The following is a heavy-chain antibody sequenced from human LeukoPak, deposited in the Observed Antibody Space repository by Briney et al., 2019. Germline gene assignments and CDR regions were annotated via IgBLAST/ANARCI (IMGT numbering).Heavy chain of an antibody. CDR1: GYTFTSYY. J-gene: IGHJ4*02. CDR3: ARYRSSPPGGLDY. Sequence: ASVKVSCKASGYTFTSYYMHWVRQAPGQRLEWMGIISPSGGSTNYAQKFQGRVTMTRDTSTSTVYLELSSLRSEDTAVYYCARYRSSPPGGLDYWGQGTLVTVSS. V-gene: IGHV1-46*01. D-gene: IGHD6-6*01. CDR2: ISPSGGST.